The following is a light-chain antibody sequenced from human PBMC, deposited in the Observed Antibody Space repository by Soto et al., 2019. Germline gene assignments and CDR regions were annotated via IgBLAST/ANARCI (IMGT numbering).Light chain of an antibody. Sequence: SYELTQPPSVSVSPGQTASITCSGDKLGDKCVTWNQLKPGQSPVLVVFQDRKRPSGIPERFSGSNSGNTATLTISGTQTMDEADYYCQAWDSSTVVFGGGTKPTVL. J-gene: IGLJ2*01. CDR2: QDR. CDR3: QAWDSSTVV. CDR1: KLGDKC. V-gene: IGLV3-1*01.